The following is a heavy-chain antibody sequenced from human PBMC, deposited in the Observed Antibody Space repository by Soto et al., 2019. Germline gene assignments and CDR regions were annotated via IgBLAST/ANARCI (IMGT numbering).Heavy chain of an antibody. Sequence: QVQLVQSGAEVKKPGASAKVSCKASGYTFSNYGINWMRQVPGQGLEWMGWISAYNGKINYAQRFQGRVSLTTDTSTNTAYMELTSVRSDDTAVYYCARASGGGVGTTSYWGQGTLITVSS. D-gene: IGHD1-26*01. V-gene: IGHV1-18*01. CDR2: ISAYNGKI. CDR1: GYTFSNYG. J-gene: IGHJ4*02. CDR3: ARASGGGVGTTSY.